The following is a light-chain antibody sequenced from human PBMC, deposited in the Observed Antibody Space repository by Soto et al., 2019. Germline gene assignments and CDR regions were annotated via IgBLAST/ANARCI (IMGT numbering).Light chain of an antibody. J-gene: IGLJ3*02. CDR3: QSYDSSLSGSV. Sequence: QSVLTQPPSVSGAPGQRVTISCTGSSSNIGAGYDGHWYQQLPGTAPKLLISGNNNRPSGVPDRFSGSRSGTSASLDITGLQAEDEADYYCQSYDSSLSGSVFGGGTKVTVL. V-gene: IGLV1-40*01. CDR2: GNN. CDR1: SSNIGAGYD.